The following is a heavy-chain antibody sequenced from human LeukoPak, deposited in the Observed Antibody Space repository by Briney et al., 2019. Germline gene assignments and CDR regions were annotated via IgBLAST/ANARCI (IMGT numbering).Heavy chain of an antibody. CDR3: ARDGGIVVPAALDY. CDR1: GGTFSSYA. V-gene: IGHV1-69*05. CDR2: IIPIFGTA. J-gene: IGHJ4*02. Sequence: SVKVSCKASGGTFSSYATSWVRQAPGQGLSGMGRIIPIFGTANYAQKFQGRVTITTDESTSTAYMELSSLRSEDTAVYYCARDGGIVVPAALDYWGQGTLVTVSS. D-gene: IGHD2-2*01.